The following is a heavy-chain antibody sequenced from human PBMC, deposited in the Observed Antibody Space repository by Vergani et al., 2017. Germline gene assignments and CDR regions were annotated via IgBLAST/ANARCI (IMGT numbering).Heavy chain of an antibody. CDR1: GYTFTSDD. D-gene: IGHD2-8*01. Sequence: QVQLVQSGAEVKKPGASVKVSCKASGYTFTSDDINWVRQATGQGLEWMGWMNPISGNTGYAQNLQGKLTITSDTSVNTAYMELSSLTSEDLALYYCLMAQKSCTYDHCPRYYYDLWGQGTLVTVSS. CDR3: LMAQKSCTYDHCPRYYYDL. V-gene: IGHV1-8*03. J-gene: IGHJ4*02. CDR2: MNPISGNT.